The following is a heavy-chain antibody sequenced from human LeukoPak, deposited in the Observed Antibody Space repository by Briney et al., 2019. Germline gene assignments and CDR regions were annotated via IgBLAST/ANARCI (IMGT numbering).Heavy chain of an antibody. V-gene: IGHV3-48*03. CDR3: ARDRTGGWFGELLFDY. J-gene: IGHJ4*02. D-gene: IGHD3-10*01. CDR1: GFTFSSYE. Sequence: GGSVRLSCAASGFTFSSYEMNWLRQAPGKGVEGVSYISSSGSTIYYADSVKGRFTISRDNAKNSLYLQMNSLRAEDTAVYYCARDRTGGWFGELLFDYWGQGTLVTVSS. CDR2: ISSSGSTI.